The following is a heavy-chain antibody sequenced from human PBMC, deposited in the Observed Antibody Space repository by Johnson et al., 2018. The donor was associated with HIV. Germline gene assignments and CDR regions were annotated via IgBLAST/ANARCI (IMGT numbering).Heavy chain of an antibody. CDR3: ARDPRLGELKIDRRGYAFDI. Sequence: QVQLVESGGGVVQPGRSLRLSCAASGFTFSSNAMHWVRQAPGKGLERVVVISYAGSNKSYADSVKGRFTISRDNSKNTLYLQMNSLRAEDTAVYYCARDPRLGELKIDRRGYAFDIWGQGTMVTVSS. V-gene: IGHV3-30-3*01. CDR2: ISYAGSNK. CDR1: GFTFSSNA. D-gene: IGHD3-16*01. J-gene: IGHJ3*02.